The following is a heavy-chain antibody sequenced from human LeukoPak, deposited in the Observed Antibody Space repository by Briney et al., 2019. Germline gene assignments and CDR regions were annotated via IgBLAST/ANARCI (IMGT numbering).Heavy chain of an antibody. Sequence: VASVKVSCKASGYTFTSYGISWVRQAPGQGLEWMGWISAYNGNTNYAQKLQGRVTMTTDTSTSTAYMELRSLRSDDTAVYYCARGDCSSTSCYEVRYWGQGTLVTVSS. CDR2: ISAYNGNT. V-gene: IGHV1-18*04. CDR3: ARGDCSSTSCYEVRY. D-gene: IGHD2-2*01. CDR1: GYTFTSYG. J-gene: IGHJ4*02.